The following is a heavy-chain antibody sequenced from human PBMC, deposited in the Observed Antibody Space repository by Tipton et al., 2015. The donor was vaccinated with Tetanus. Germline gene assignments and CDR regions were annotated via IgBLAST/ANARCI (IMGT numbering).Heavy chain of an antibody. Sequence: QLVQSGAEVKKPGASVKVSCKASGYSFTSYDINWVRQATGQGLEWMGWMSPNSGNTGYAQNFQGRVTMTRNTSISTAYMELSSLRSDDTAVYYCARGASYGPDYYYGMDVWGQGTTVTVSS. CDR1: GYSFTSYD. D-gene: IGHD5-18*01. CDR2: MSPNSGNT. J-gene: IGHJ6*02. V-gene: IGHV1-8*01. CDR3: ARGASYGPDYYYGMDV.